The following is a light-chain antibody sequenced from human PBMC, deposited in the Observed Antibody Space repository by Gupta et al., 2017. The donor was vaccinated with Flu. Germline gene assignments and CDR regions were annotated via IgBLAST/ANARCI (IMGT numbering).Light chain of an antibody. V-gene: IGKV3-20*01. CDR1: QSVSSSY. Sequence: IVLTQSPGTLSLSPGERATLSCRASQSVSSSYLAWYPQKPGQAPRLLIYGASSRATGIPDRFSGSWSGTDFTLTIISLELEDFAVPSCHQSCGSPTTYGGGTKMEI. CDR2: GAS. CDR3: HQSCGSPTT. J-gene: IGKJ4*01.